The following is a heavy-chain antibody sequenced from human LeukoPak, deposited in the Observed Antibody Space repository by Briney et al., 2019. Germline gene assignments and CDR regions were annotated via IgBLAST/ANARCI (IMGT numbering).Heavy chain of an antibody. J-gene: IGHJ5*02. CDR3: ARDNSVGDNAWWFDP. Sequence: GASVKVSSEAFGYTFTGYWMHWVRQAPGQGPEWMGLINPTGGSTGYAQKFQGRVTMTRDMSTSTDYMELSSLRSEDTAIYYCARDNSVGDNAWWFDPWGQGTLVTVSS. CDR1: GYTFTGYW. CDR2: INPTGGST. V-gene: IGHV1-46*01. D-gene: IGHD1-26*01.